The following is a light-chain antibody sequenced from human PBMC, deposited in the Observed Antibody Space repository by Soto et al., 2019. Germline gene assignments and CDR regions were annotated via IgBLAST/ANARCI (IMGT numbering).Light chain of an antibody. V-gene: IGKV3-15*01. CDR2: GAS. CDR3: QQYNDWPLS. Sequence: EIVMTQSPATLSVSPGERATLSCRASQNVRSNLAWYQQKPGQAPRLLIYGASTRATGIPARISGSGSGTEFTLTISSLQSEDFAVYYCQQYNDWPLSFGGGTKVEIK. CDR1: QNVRSN. J-gene: IGKJ4*01.